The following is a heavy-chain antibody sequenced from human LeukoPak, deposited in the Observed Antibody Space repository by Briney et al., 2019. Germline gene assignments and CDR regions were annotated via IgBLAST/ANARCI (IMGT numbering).Heavy chain of an antibody. D-gene: IGHD1-14*01. CDR3: TRDRSRAEDD. V-gene: IGHV3-7*01. CDR2: INQGGSDK. J-gene: IGHJ4*02. CDR1: GFTFIGHW. Sequence: GGSLRLSCAASGFTFIGHWMSWVRQAPGKGLEWVANINQGGSDKYYVDSVKGRFTISIDNANNLLYLQMNSLRGEDTAVYYCTRDRSRAEDDWGQGTLVTVSS.